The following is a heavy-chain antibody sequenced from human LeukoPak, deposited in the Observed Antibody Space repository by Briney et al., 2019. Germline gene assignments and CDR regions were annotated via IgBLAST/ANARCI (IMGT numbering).Heavy chain of an antibody. CDR3: ARERVVAAAVPFDY. V-gene: IGHV3-21*01. D-gene: IGHD6-13*01. Sequence: GGSLRLSCAASGFAFSSYSMNWVCQAPGKRLEWVSSISSSSSYIYYADSVKGRFTISRDNAKNSLYLQMNSLRAEDTAVYYCARERVVAAAVPFDYWGQGTLLTVSS. CDR1: GFAFSSYS. J-gene: IGHJ4*02. CDR2: ISSSSSYI.